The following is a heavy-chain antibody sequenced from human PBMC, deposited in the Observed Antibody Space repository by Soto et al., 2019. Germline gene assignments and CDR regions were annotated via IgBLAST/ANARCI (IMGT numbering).Heavy chain of an antibody. CDR2: ISYDGSNK. CDR1: GFTFSSYG. CDR3: AKDSTVVVTAIGSWYFDL. J-gene: IGHJ2*01. Sequence: PGGSLRLSCAASGFTFSSYGMHWVRQAPGKGLEWVAVISYDGSNKYYAEPVKGRFTISRDNSKNTLYLQINSLRAEDTAVYYCAKDSTVVVTAIGSWYFDLWGRGTLVTVSS. D-gene: IGHD2-21*02. V-gene: IGHV3-30*18.